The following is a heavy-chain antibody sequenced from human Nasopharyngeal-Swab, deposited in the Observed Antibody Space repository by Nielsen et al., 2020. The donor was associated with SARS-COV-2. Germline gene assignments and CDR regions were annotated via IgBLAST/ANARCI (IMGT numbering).Heavy chain of an antibody. CDR1: GGSISSYY. J-gene: IGHJ6*03. V-gene: IGHV4-59*08. CDR2: IYYSGST. D-gene: IGHD4-11*01. CDR3: ARHAWVYSNDVGYYYYYMDV. Sequence: SETLSLTCTVSGGSISSYYRSWIRQPPGKGLEWIAYIYYSGSTNYNPSLKRRVTITVATSKNKFSLKLRSVTAADTAVYYCARHAWVYSNDVGYYYYYMDVWGKGTPVTVSS.